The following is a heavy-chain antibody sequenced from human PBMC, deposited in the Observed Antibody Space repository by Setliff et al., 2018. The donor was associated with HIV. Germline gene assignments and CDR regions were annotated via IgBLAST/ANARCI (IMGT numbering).Heavy chain of an antibody. CDR3: AGSRGYFVKAD. J-gene: IGHJ4*02. V-gene: IGHV3-7*01. CDR1: GLAIGSSW. CDR2: IKEDGSDK. Sequence: PGGSLRLSCAASGLAIGSSWMSWVRQAPGKGLEWVALIKEDGSDKKYVDSVKGRFTISRDNGWNSVYLQMNSLRGEDTAVYYCAGSRGYFVKADWGQGTLVTVSS. D-gene: IGHD3-22*01.